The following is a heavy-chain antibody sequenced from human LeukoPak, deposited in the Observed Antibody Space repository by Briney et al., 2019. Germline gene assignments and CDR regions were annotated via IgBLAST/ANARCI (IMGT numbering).Heavy chain of an antibody. CDR3: AKWGGYDILTGYYVSDF. Sequence: GGSLSLSCAASGFIFRKYAMSWARQAPGKALAWVSAIAGSGDTTYYADSVKGRFTVSRHNSKNTLYVEMNTLRAEDTAVYYCAKWGGYDILTGYYVSDFWGQGTLVTVSS. CDR2: IAGSGDTT. CDR1: GFIFRKYA. V-gene: IGHV3-23*01. D-gene: IGHD3-9*01. J-gene: IGHJ4*02.